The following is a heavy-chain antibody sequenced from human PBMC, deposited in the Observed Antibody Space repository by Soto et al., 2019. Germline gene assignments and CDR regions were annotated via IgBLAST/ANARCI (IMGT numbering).Heavy chain of an antibody. CDR1: GGSISSSSYY. D-gene: IGHD3-22*01. Sequence: TSETLSLTCTVSGGSISSSSYYWGWIRQPPGKGLEWIGSIYYSGSTYYNTSLKSRVTISVDTSKKQFSLKLSSVTAADTALYYCARLDYYDSGGYYYWGQGTLVTVSS. CDR3: ARLDYYDSGGYYY. CDR2: IYYSGST. V-gene: IGHV4-39*01. J-gene: IGHJ4*02.